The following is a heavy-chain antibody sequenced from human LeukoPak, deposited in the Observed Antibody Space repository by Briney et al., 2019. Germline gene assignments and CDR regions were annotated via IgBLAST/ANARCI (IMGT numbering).Heavy chain of an antibody. CDR2: IDWDDGK. J-gene: IGHJ4*02. V-gene: IGHV2-70*01. Sequence: SGPALVKPTQTLTLTCTFSGFSLSTSGMCVSWIRQPPGKALEWLALIDWDDGKYYSTSLKTRLTISKDTSKNQVVLTMTNMDPVDTATYYCARIRAGSGSYYGTIDYWGQGTLVTVSS. CDR1: GFSLSTSGMC. CDR3: ARIRAGSGSYYGTIDY. D-gene: IGHD3-10*01.